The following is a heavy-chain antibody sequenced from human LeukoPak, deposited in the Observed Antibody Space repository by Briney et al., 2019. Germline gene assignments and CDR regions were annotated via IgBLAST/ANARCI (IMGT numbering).Heavy chain of an antibody. D-gene: IGHD6-19*01. V-gene: IGHV1-8*01. CDR2: MNPNSGNT. CDR3: ARGDGAVAGTFYYYYYMDV. J-gene: IGHJ6*03. Sequence: ASVKVSCKASGYTFTSYDINWVRQATGQGLEWMGWMNPNSGNTGYAQKFQGRVTMTRNTSISTAYMELSSLRSEDTAVYYCARGDGAVAGTFYYYYYMDVWGKATTVTVSS. CDR1: GYTFTSYD.